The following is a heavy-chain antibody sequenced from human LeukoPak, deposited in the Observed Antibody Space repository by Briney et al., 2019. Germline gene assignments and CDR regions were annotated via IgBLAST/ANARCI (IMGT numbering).Heavy chain of an antibody. V-gene: IGHV1-18*01. Sequence: GASVKVSCKASGYSLRSFGITWVRQAPGQGLDWMGWISTYNGNTNYAQKLQGRVTMTTDTSTSTGYMELRSLSSDDTAVYYCARALAGGDYVSPDYWGQGTLVTVSS. CDR2: ISTYNGNT. CDR3: ARALAGGDYVSPDY. CDR1: GYSLRSFG. D-gene: IGHD4-17*01. J-gene: IGHJ4*02.